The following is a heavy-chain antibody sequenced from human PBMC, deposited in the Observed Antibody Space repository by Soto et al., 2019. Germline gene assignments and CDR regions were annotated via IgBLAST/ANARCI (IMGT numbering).Heavy chain of an antibody. CDR1: GNTFIGYY. D-gene: IGHD1-26*01. CDR2: INPNNDGT. CDR3: ARDLGGSRDS. V-gene: IGHV1-2*02. J-gene: IGHJ4*02. Sequence: QVQLVQSGAEVQKPGASVKVSCKASGNTFIGYYIHWVRQAPGQGLEWMGWINPNNDGTTYGEKFQGRVTMTRDTSTSTAYMELSRLRSDDTAVYYCARDLGGSRDSWGQGTLVTVSS.